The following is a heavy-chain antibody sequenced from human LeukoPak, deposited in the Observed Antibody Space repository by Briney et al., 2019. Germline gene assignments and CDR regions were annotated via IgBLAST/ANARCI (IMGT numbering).Heavy chain of an antibody. J-gene: IGHJ5*02. CDR2: INPNSGGT. CDR3: ARSDFIVVVPAATGRFDP. D-gene: IGHD2-2*01. CDR1: GYTFTGYY. V-gene: IGHV1-2*02. Sequence: ASVKVSCNASGYTFTGYYMHWVRQAPGQGLEWMGWINPNSGGTNYAQKFQGRVTMTRDTSISTAYMELSRLRSDDTAVYYCARSDFIVVVPAATGRFDPWGQGTLVTVSS.